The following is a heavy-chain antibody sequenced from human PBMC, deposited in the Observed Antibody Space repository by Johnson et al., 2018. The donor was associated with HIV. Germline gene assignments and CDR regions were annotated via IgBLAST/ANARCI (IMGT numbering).Heavy chain of an antibody. V-gene: IGHV3-30*18. CDR2: TSNDGSKK. CDR1: GFTFGDYY. D-gene: IGHD6-19*01. Sequence: QVQLVESGGGLVQPGGSLRLSCAASGFTFGDYYMTWIRQAPGTGLEWVAVTSNDGSKKYYADSVKGHFTISRDNSNNTLYLQMNSLRAEDTAVYYCAKSRSGWYEDAFDIWGQGTMVTVSS. J-gene: IGHJ3*02. CDR3: AKSRSGWYEDAFDI.